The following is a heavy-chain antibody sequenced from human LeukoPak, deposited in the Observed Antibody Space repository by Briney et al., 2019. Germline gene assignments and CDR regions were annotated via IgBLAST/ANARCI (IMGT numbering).Heavy chain of an antibody. Sequence: ASVKVSCKASGYTFTSYYIHWVRQAPGQGLEWMGWMNPNSGNTGYAQKFQGRVTMTRNTSISTAYMELSSLRSEDTAVYYCARGFSNGEWDFDYWGQGTLVTVSS. V-gene: IGHV1-8*02. CDR3: ARGFSNGEWDFDY. CDR2: MNPNSGNT. CDR1: GYTFTSYY. D-gene: IGHD3-10*01. J-gene: IGHJ4*02.